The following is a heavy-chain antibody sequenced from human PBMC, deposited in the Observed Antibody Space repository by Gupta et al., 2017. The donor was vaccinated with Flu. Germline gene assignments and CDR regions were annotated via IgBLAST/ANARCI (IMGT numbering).Heavy chain of an antibody. Sequence: QLVASGGGLVQPGGSLRLSCAASGFTVSDKYMSWVRQAPGKGLEWLSIIYSGGTTYYADSVKGRFTISRHNSEDTLYLQMNSLRTEDTALYYCATATDRYSGYTFDYWGQGIPVTVSS. CDR3: ATATDRYSGYTFDY. V-gene: IGHV3-53*04. CDR1: GFTVSDKY. D-gene: IGHD5-12*01. CDR2: IYSGGTT. J-gene: IGHJ4*02.